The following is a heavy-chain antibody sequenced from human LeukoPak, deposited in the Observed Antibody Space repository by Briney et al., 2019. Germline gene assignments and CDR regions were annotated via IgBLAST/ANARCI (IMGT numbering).Heavy chain of an antibody. CDR2: IKEDGSER. V-gene: IGHV3-7*01. CDR3: ARELLGEGPDAFDV. CDR1: AFIFSGHW. J-gene: IGHJ3*01. Sequence: GGSLRLSCEGSAFIFSGHWMNWVRQTPGKGLEWVASIKEDGSERQYVDSVKGRFTISRDNSKDTLYLQMDSLRAEDTAVFYCARELLGEGPDAFDVWGQGTIVTVSS. D-gene: IGHD3-16*01.